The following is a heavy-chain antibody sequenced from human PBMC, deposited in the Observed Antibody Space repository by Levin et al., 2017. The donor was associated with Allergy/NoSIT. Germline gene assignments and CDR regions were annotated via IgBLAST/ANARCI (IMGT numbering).Heavy chain of an antibody. D-gene: IGHD1-26*01. CDR2: FSGSGGLI. CDR1: GFTFSSYA. Sequence: GGSLRLSCAASGFTFSSYALSWVRQTPGKGLEWVSGFSGSGGLIYYADSVKGRFTISRDNSKNTLYLQMNSLRAEDTAVYYCAKQTGVGVPTVLDYWGQGTLVTVSS. J-gene: IGHJ4*02. CDR3: AKQTGVGVPTVLDY. V-gene: IGHV3-23*01.